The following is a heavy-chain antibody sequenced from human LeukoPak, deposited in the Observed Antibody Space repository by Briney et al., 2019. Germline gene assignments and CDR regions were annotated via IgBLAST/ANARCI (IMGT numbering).Heavy chain of an antibody. V-gene: IGHV6-1*01. CDR2: TYYRSKWYN. CDR3: ARARGWGYCSSTSCYAGYYYYGMDV. CDR1: GDSVSSNSAA. J-gene: IGHJ6*02. Sequence: SQTPSLTCAISGDSVSSNSAAWNWIRQSPSRGLEWLGRTYYRSKWYNDYAVSVKSRITINPDTSKNQFSLQLNSVTPEDTAVYYCARARGWGYCSSTSCYAGYYYYGMDVWGQGTTVTVSS. D-gene: IGHD2-2*01.